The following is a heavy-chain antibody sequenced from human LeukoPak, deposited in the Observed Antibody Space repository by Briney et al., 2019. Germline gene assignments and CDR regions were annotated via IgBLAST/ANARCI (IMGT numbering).Heavy chain of an antibody. Sequence: GGSLRLSCAASGFSFSSFWMSWVGQAPGKGLEWVANINQDGSEKYYADSVKGRFTISRDNAKNSLYLQMNNLRVDDTAVYYCARDGTIFGVIIRYWGQGTLVTVSS. CDR1: GFSFSSFW. D-gene: IGHD3-3*01. J-gene: IGHJ4*02. V-gene: IGHV3-7*01. CDR3: ARDGTIFGVIIRY. CDR2: INQDGSEK.